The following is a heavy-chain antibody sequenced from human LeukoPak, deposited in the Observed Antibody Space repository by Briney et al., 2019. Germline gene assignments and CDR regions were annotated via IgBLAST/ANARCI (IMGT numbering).Heavy chain of an antibody. V-gene: IGHV3-7*02. CDR2: IKQDGSET. J-gene: IGHJ4*02. CDR3: ARAQWRRPDY. D-gene: IGHD5-12*01. Sequence: GGSLRLSCAASEFTFSGYWMSWFRQAPGKGLEWVATIKQDGSETDYVDSVKGRLTISRNNAKNSLYLQMNSLRIEDTAVYYCARAQWRRPDYWGQGTQVTLS. CDR1: EFTFSGYW.